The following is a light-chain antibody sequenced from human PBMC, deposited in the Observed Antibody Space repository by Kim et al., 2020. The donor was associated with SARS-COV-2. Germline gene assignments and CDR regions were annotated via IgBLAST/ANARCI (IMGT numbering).Light chain of an antibody. V-gene: IGLV3-1*01. CDR2: EDT. Sequence: VSPGQTASITCSGDNLGDKYASWYQQNPGQSPVLVISEDTKRPSGIPERFSGSISGNTATLTISGTQAVDEADYYCQSWDSGTDVVFGGGTQLTVL. CDR1: NLGDKY. J-gene: IGLJ2*01. CDR3: QSWDSGTDVV.